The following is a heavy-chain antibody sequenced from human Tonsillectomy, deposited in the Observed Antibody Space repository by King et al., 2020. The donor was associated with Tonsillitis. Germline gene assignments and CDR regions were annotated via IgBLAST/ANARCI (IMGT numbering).Heavy chain of an antibody. J-gene: IGHJ4*02. Sequence: VQLVESGGGLVQPGGSLRLSCAASGFTFSSYAMHWVRQAPGKGLEYVSAISSNGGSTFSANSVKGRFTISRDNSKNTLYLQMGSLIAEDMAGYYCARGRYWISTSFYPQADYWGQGTLVTVSS. CDR1: GFTFSSYA. CDR3: ARGRYWISTSFYPQADY. D-gene: IGHD2-2*01. CDR2: ISSNGGST. V-gene: IGHV3-64*01.